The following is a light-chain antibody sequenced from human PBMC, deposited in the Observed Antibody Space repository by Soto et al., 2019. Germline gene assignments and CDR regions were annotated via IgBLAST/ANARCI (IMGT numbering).Light chain of an antibody. Sequence: GPGQTARITCGRNEIGSKSVNWNQQKPGQAPVLVVYDHRDRPSGIPERFSGSNSGNTATLTISRVEAGGEADYYCQVWDSSSDPSGCSAEGPRVFGGGTKLTVL. CDR1: EIGSKS. J-gene: IGLJ3*02. CDR3: QVWDSSSDPSGCSAEGPRV. CDR2: DHR. V-gene: IGLV3-21*02.